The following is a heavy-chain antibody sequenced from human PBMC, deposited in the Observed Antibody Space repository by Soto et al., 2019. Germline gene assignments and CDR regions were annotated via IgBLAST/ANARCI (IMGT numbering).Heavy chain of an antibody. V-gene: IGHV4-31*03. J-gene: IGHJ5*02. CDR3: ARARVISSRNWFDP. D-gene: IGHD6-6*01. CDR1: NGSVNRGGYY. Sequence: QVQLQESGPGLVKPSQTLSLTCTISNGSVNRGGYYWSWIRQHPGKGREWVGYRSYNGSTYYSPSLKSRVTISVDASKTRLSLKLSSVTAADTAIYYCARARVISSRNWFDPWGQGTLVTVSS. CDR2: RSYNGST.